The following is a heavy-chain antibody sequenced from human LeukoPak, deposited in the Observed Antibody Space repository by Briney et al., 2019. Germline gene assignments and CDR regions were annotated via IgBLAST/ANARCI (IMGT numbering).Heavy chain of an antibody. Sequence: GRSLRLSRVASGYTFSNSGLHWVRQTPGKGLEWVAVIWYDGSNKYYADSVKGRFTISRDDSKNTLYLQMNSLRAEDTAVYYCAKIVSGIAFSGWHPFDYWGQGTLVTVSS. CDR3: AKIVSGIAFSGWHPFDY. CDR2: IWYDGSNK. J-gene: IGHJ4*02. D-gene: IGHD6-19*01. V-gene: IGHV3-33*06. CDR1: GYTFSNSG.